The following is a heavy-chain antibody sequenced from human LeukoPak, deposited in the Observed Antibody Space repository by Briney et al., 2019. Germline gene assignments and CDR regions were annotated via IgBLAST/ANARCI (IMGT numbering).Heavy chain of an antibody. CDR2: IYHSGST. CDR1: GYSISSGYY. D-gene: IGHD3-3*01. Sequence: SETLSLTCTVSGYSISSGYYWGWIRQPPGKGLEWIGYIYHSGSTYYNPSLKSRVTISVDRSKNQFSLKLSSVTAADTAVYYCARASFFDFDYWGQGTLATVSS. V-gene: IGHV4-38-2*02. J-gene: IGHJ4*02. CDR3: ARASFFDFDY.